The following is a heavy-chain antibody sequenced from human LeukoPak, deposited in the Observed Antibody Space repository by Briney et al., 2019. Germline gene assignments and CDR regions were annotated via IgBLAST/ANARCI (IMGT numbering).Heavy chain of an antibody. Sequence: PGGSLRLSCAASGFTFSSYGMHWVRQAPGKGLEWVAVISYDGSNKYYADSVKGRFTISRDNSKNTLYLQMNSLRAEDTAVYYCARDLTLYDGSGDDAFDIWGQGTMVTVSS. CDR2: ISYDGSNK. D-gene: IGHD3-22*01. CDR3: ARDLTLYDGSGDDAFDI. V-gene: IGHV3-30*03. CDR1: GFTFSSYG. J-gene: IGHJ3*02.